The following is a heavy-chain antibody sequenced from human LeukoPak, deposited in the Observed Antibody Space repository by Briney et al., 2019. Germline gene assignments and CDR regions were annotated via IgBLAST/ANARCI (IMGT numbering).Heavy chain of an antibody. CDR2: INPNGGGT. V-gene: IGHV1-2*02. D-gene: IGHD1-26*01. Sequence: ASVKVSCKASGYTFTGYYMHWVRQAPGQGLEWMGWINPNGGGTNYAQKFQGRVTMTRDTSISTAYMELSRLGSDDTAVYNCARDLVGATQGEPYNWFDPWGQGTLVTVSS. J-gene: IGHJ5*02. CDR1: GYTFTGYY. CDR3: ARDLVGATQGEPYNWFDP.